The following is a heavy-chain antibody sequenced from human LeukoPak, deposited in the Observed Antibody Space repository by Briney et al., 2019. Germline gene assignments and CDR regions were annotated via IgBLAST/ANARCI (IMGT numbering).Heavy chain of an antibody. Sequence: ASVKVSFKASGYTFTGYHMHWVQQAPGQGLEWMGRINPNSGDTNYAQKFQGRVTMTRDTSISTAYMELSRLRSDDTAVYYCARDYCSSTSCLFDYWGQGTLVTVSS. J-gene: IGHJ4*02. V-gene: IGHV1-2*06. CDR3: ARDYCSSTSCLFDY. D-gene: IGHD2-2*01. CDR2: INPNSGDT. CDR1: GYTFTGYH.